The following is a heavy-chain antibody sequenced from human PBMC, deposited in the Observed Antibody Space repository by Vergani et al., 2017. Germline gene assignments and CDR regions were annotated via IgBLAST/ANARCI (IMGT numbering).Heavy chain of an antibody. J-gene: IGHJ6*02. V-gene: IGHV3-15*07. CDR3: TTDPRYCGDGSCDWLRDHHYYGMDV. CDR2: IKSTFDRGTT. CDR1: GFSFRNAW. D-gene: IGHD2-21*01. Sequence: EVQLVESGGGIVKPGGSLRLSCVASGFSFRNAWMNWVRRTPGKGLEWVGRIKSTFDRGTTEYAAAVKGRVTISRDDSKNTLFLQMNGLKTEDIGVYYCTTDPRYCGDGSCDWLRDHHYYGMDVWGQGTTVTVSS.